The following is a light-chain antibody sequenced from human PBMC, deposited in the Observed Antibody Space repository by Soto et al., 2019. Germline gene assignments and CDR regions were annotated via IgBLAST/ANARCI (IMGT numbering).Light chain of an antibody. Sequence: EILMTQSPATLSMYTGEIATLSCRASQSVSSNLAWYQQKPGQAPRLLIYGASTRATGIPARFSGSGSGTEFTLTISSLQSEDFTVYYCQLSTNLLQTFGQGSKVDI. CDR1: QSVSSN. V-gene: IGKV3-15*01. CDR3: QLSTNLLQT. CDR2: GAS. J-gene: IGKJ1*01.